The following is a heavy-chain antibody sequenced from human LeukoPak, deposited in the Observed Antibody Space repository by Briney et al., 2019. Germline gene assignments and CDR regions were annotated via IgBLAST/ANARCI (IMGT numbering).Heavy chain of an antibody. CDR1: GYTFTSYG. V-gene: IGHV1-18*01. J-gene: IGHJ6*02. CDR3: ATMGVIIPHGYYYGMDV. Sequence: ASVKVSCKASGYTFTSYGISWVRQAPGQGLEWMGWISAYNGNTNYAQKLQGRVTMTTDTSTSTAYMELRSLRSDDTAVYYCATMGVIIPHGYYYGMDVWGQGTTVTVSS. D-gene: IGHD3-10*01. CDR2: ISAYNGNT.